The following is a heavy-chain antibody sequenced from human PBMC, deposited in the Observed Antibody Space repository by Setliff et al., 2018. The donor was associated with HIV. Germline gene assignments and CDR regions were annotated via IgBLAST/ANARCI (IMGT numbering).Heavy chain of an antibody. D-gene: IGHD2-2*01. CDR1: SGSISTYY. CDR3: ARDLLGYCSSTSCHSHYMDV. J-gene: IGHJ6*03. Sequence: PSETLSLTCTVSSGSISTYYWTWIRQPPGKGLEYIGYIYYTGSTDYNPSLNGRVTISVDTSKNQFSLKLSSVTAADTAVYYCARDLLGYCSSTSCHSHYMDVWGKGTTVTVSS. V-gene: IGHV4-59*01. CDR2: IYYTGST.